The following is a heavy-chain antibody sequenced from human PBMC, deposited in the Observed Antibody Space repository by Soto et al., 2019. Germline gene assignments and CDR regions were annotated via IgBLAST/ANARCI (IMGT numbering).Heavy chain of an antibody. CDR2: ISRSVSTI. Sequence: PGGSLRLSCAASGFTFSSYDMNWVRQAPGKGLEWVSYISRSVSTIYYADSVKGRFTISRDNAKNSLYLQMNGLRAEDTAVYYCVRGSQKGYYYGMDVWGQGTTVTAP. CDR3: VRGSQKGYYYGMDV. J-gene: IGHJ6*02. V-gene: IGHV3-48*03. D-gene: IGHD2-15*01. CDR1: GFTFSSYD.